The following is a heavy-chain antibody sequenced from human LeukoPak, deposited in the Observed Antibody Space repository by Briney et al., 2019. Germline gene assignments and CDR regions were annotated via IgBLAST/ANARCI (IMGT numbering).Heavy chain of an antibody. J-gene: IGHJ5*02. CDR3: ARGSCSGGSCYSRWFDP. CDR2: INPNSGGT. Sequence: EASVKVSFKASGYTFTGYYMHWVRQAPGQGLEWMGWINPNSGGTNYAQKFQGRVTMTRDTSISTAYMELSRLRSDDTAVYYCARGSCSGGSCYSRWFDPWGQGTLVTVSS. CDR1: GYTFTGYY. V-gene: IGHV1-2*02. D-gene: IGHD2-15*01.